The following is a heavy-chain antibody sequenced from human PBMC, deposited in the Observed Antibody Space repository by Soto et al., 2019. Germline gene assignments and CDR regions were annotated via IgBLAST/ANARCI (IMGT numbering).Heavy chain of an antibody. CDR2: IKSKSECGTA. D-gene: IGHD3-16*01. J-gene: IGHJ4*02. CDR1: GFSFSDSW. Sequence: EVQLVESEGALIEPGGSFRLSCAASGFSFSDSWMAWVRQPPEKGLEWIGRIKSKSECGTAVNAARIEGRFTISRDDSKIFLYLQMISLYSADTGVYYCSTVGAGNVLKYWGQGTLVTVSS. CDR3: STVGAGNVLKY. V-gene: IGHV3-15*02.